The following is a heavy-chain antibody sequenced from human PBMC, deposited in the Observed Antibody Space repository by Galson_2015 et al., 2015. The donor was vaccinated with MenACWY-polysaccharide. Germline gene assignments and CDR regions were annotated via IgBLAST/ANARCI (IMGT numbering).Heavy chain of an antibody. D-gene: IGHD3-16*01. J-gene: IGHJ4*02. CDR3: ARVSVRFGGARTSVIDY. V-gene: IGHV3-7*03. CDR1: GFIFSSYW. CDR2: IKYGGSDK. Sequence: SLRLSCAASGFIFSSYWMSWVRQAPGKGLEWVANIKYGGSDKYYVDSVKGRFTISRDNAKNSLYLQMNSLRAEDTAVYYCARVSVRFGGARTSVIDYWGQGTLVTVSS.